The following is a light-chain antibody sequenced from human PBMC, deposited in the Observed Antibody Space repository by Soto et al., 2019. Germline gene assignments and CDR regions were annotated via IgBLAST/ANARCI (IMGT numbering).Light chain of an antibody. J-gene: IGKJ1*01. Sequence: DIQMTQSPSTLSASVGDRVTITCRASQSISSWLAWYQQKPGKAPKLLIYKASSLESGVPSRFSGSGSGTEFTLTISSLQPDDVATYYCQQYHSYSRTFGHGTKV. CDR2: KAS. V-gene: IGKV1-5*03. CDR3: QQYHSYSRT. CDR1: QSISSW.